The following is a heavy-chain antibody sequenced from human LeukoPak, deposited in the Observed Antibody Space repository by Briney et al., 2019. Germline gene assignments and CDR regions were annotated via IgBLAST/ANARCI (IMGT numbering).Heavy chain of an antibody. J-gene: IGHJ4*02. CDR1: GGTFSSYA. CDR3: ARESSGHRPFDY. CDR2: IIPIFGTA. V-gene: IGHV1-69*13. D-gene: IGHD6-19*01. Sequence: ASVKVSCKASGGTFSSYAISWVRQAPGQGLEWMGGIIPIFGTANYAQKFQGRVTITADESTSTAYMELSSLRPEDTAVYYCARESSGHRPFDYWGQGTLVTVSS.